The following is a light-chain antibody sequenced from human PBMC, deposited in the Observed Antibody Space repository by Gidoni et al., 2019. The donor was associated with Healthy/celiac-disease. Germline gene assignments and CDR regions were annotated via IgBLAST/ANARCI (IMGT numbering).Light chain of an antibody. J-gene: IGKJ1*01. Sequence: DIQMTQSPSTLSASVGDRVTITCRASQSISSRLAWYQQKPGKAPTLLIYDASSFESGVPSRFSGSGSGTEFTLTISSLQPDDFATYYCQQYNSYSWTFGQGTKVEIK. CDR2: DAS. CDR3: QQYNSYSWT. CDR1: QSISSR. V-gene: IGKV1-5*01.